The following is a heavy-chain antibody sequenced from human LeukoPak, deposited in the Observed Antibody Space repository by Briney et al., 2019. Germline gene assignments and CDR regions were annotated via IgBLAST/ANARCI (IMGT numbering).Heavy chain of an antibody. Sequence: ASVKVSCKASGGTFSSYAISWVRQAPGQGLEWMGGIIPIFGTANYAQKFQGRVTITADESTSTAYMELSSLRSEDTAVYYCARGDSSSPALYYYMDAWGKGTTVTVSS. CDR1: GGTFSSYA. D-gene: IGHD6-13*01. V-gene: IGHV1-69*13. J-gene: IGHJ6*03. CDR3: ARGDSSSPALYYYMDA. CDR2: IIPIFGTA.